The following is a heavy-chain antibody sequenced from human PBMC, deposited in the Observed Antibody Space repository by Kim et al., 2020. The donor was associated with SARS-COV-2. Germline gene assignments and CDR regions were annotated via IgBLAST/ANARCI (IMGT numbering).Heavy chain of an antibody. D-gene: IGHD6-13*01. Sequence: RYSPSFQGQVTISADKSISTAYLQWSSLKASDTAMYYCARRVPYSRSFDYWGQGTLVTVSS. V-gene: IGHV5-51*01. J-gene: IGHJ4*02. CDR3: ARRVPYSRSFDY.